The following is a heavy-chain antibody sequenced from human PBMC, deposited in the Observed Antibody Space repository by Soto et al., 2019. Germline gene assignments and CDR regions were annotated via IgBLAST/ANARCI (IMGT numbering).Heavy chain of an antibody. V-gene: IGHV1-18*01. CDR3: ARVITIFGVVSRQTYYYYYMDV. CDR2: ISAYNGNT. Sequence: ASVKVSCKASGYTFTSYGISWVRQAPGQGLEWMGWISAYNGNTNYAQKLQGRVTMTTDTSTSTAYMELRSLRSDDTAVYYCARVITIFGVVSRQTYYYYYMDVGGKGTTVTVSS. CDR1: GYTFTSYG. J-gene: IGHJ6*03. D-gene: IGHD3-3*01.